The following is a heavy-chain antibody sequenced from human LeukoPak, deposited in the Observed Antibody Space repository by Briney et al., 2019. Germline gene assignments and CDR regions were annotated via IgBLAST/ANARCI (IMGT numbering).Heavy chain of an antibody. CDR3: ARVNYYDSSGEPPDAFDI. J-gene: IGHJ3*02. Sequence: SETLSLTCTVSGGSISSYYWSWIRQPPGKGLEWIGYIYYSGSTNYNPSLKSRVTISVDTSKNQFSLKLSSVTAADTAVYYCARVNYYDSSGEPPDAFDIWGQGTMVTVSS. CDR2: IYYSGST. D-gene: IGHD3-22*01. CDR1: GGSISSYY. V-gene: IGHV4-59*01.